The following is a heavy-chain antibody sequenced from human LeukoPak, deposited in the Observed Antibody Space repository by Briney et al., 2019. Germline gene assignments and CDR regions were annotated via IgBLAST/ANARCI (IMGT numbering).Heavy chain of an antibody. J-gene: IGHJ6*03. Sequence: ASVKVSCKASGYTFTGYYMRWVRQAPGRGLEWMGWINPNSGGTNYAQKFQGRVTMTRDTSISTAYMELSRLRSDDTAVYYCARGPRGANDYYYYMDVWGKGTTVTISS. CDR2: INPNSGGT. CDR3: ARGPRGANDYYYYMDV. D-gene: IGHD3-10*01. V-gene: IGHV1-2*02. CDR1: GYTFTGYY.